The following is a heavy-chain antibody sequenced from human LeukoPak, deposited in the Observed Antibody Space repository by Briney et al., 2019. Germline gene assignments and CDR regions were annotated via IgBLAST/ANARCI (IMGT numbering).Heavy chain of an antibody. CDR3: ARAYYDFWSGYSSNYYYYMDV. J-gene: IGHJ6*03. CDR1: GYSFTSYW. CDR2: IYPGDSDT. D-gene: IGHD3-3*01. Sequence: GESLKISCKGSGYSFTSYWIGWVRQMPGKGLEWMGIIYPGDSDTRYSPSFQGQVTISADKSISTPYLQWSSLKASDTAMYYCARAYYDFWSGYSSNYYYYMDVWGKGTTVTVSS. V-gene: IGHV5-51*01.